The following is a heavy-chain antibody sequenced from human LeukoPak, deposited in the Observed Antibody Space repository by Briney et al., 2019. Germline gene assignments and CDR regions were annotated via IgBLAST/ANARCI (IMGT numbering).Heavy chain of an antibody. Sequence: GGSLRLSCAASGFTFSSYSMNWVRQAPGKGLEWVSSISSSSSYIYYADSVKGRFTISRDNAKNSLYLQMNSLRAEDKAVYYCARVRSIGDYDYWGQGTLVTVSS. CDR3: ARVRSIGDYDY. D-gene: IGHD4-17*01. V-gene: IGHV3-21*01. J-gene: IGHJ4*02. CDR2: ISSSSSYI. CDR1: GFTFSSYS.